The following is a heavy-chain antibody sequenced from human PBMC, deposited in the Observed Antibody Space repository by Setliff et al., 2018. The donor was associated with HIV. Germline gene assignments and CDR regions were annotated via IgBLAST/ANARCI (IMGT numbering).Heavy chain of an antibody. CDR1: GAPFNGYY. J-gene: IGHJ5*02. CDR3: ARDRICSGGSCYVGWFDP. D-gene: IGHD2-15*01. Sequence: SETLSLTCAVYGAPFNGYYWAWIRQSPAKGLEWIGEIYHSGIVNYNPSLQSRVTISTDTSKNQFSLRLNSVTVADTAVYYCARDRICSGGSCYVGWFDPWGQGTLVTVSS. V-gene: IGHV4-34*01. CDR2: IYHSGIV.